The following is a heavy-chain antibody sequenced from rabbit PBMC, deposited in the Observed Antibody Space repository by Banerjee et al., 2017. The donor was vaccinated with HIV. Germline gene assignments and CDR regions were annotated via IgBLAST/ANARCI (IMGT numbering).Heavy chain of an antibody. CDR1: GIDFSSYYY. Sequence: QQQLEESGGGLVKPGGTLTLTCKASGIDFSSYYYMCWVRQAPGKGLEWIACIYTGSIGRTGYASWAKGRFTISKTSSTTVTLQMTSLTAADTATYFCARAGGYTGYGLNLWGPGTLVTVS. CDR3: ARAGGYTGYGLNL. J-gene: IGHJ4*01. CDR2: IYTGSIGRT. V-gene: IGHV1S45*01. D-gene: IGHD7-1*01.